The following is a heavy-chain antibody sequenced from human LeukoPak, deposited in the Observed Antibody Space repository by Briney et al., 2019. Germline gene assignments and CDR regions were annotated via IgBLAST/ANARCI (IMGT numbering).Heavy chain of an antibody. CDR1: GFTLRNSA. J-gene: IGHJ4*02. D-gene: IGHD1-26*01. V-gene: IGHV3-23*01. CDR3: AIVKVGATLDC. Sequence: QLGGSLPHLGAASGFTLRNSAMNWVRQAPGKGLEWVSGISESGVGTNYADSVKGRFTISRDNAKNTLYLQMNSLRAEDTAVYYCAIVKVGATLDCWGQGTLVTVSS. CDR2: ISESGVGT.